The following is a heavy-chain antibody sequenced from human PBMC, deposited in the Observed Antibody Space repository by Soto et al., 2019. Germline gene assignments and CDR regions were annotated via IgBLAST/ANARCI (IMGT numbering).Heavy chain of an antibody. J-gene: IGHJ3*02. CDR2: IYYSGST. Sequence: QVQLVESGGGVVQPGRSLRLSCTASGFTFTSYGMHWVRQAPGKGLEWIGYIYYSGSTNYNPSLKSRVTISVDTSKNQFSLKLSSVTAADTAVYYCARLHYGDKRAFDIWGQGTMVTVSS. D-gene: IGHD4-17*01. V-gene: IGHV4-59*08. CDR3: ARLHYGDKRAFDI. CDR1: GFTFTSYG.